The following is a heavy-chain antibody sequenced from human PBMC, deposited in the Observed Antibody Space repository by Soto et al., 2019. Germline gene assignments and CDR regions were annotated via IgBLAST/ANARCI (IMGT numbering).Heavy chain of an antibody. D-gene: IGHD2-15*01. CDR2: IYYSGST. Sequence: SETLSLTCTVSGGSISSYYWSWIRQPPGKGLEWIGYIYYSGSTNYNPSLKSRVTISVDTSKNQFSLKLSSVTAADTAVYYCARQGPQQLLLNWFDPWGQGTLVTVS. CDR3: ARQGPQQLLLNWFDP. V-gene: IGHV4-59*08. CDR1: GGSISSYY. J-gene: IGHJ5*02.